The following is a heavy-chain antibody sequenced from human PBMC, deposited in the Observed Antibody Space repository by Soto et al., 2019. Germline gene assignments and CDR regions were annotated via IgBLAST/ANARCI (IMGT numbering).Heavy chain of an antibody. CDR1: GFTFSSYA. CDR2: ISYDGSNK. CDR3: ARDPGLKGYVWGSYRFGEFDY. D-gene: IGHD3-16*02. Sequence: QVQLVESGGGVVQPGRSLRLSCAASGFTFSSYAMHWVRQAPGKGLEWVAVISYDGSNKYYADSVKGRFTISRDNSKNTLYLQMNSLRAEDTAVYYCARDPGLKGYVWGSYRFGEFDYWGQGTLVTVSS. V-gene: IGHV3-30-3*01. J-gene: IGHJ4*02.